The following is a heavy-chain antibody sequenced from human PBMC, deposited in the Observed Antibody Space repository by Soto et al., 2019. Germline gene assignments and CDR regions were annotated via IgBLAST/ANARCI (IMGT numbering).Heavy chain of an antibody. CDR2: NYYSGIT. V-gene: IGHV4-31*03. CDR3: ARGSSIAGLYYGMDV. Sequence: QVQLQELGPGLVKPSQTLSLTCTVSGGSISSGGYYWTWIRQHPGKGLEWIGYNYYSGITYYNPSLQSRLTISLDTSKNQFSLKLSSVTAADTAVYYCARGSSIAGLYYGMDVWGQGTTVTVSS. CDR1: GGSISSGGYY. J-gene: IGHJ6*02. D-gene: IGHD6-6*01.